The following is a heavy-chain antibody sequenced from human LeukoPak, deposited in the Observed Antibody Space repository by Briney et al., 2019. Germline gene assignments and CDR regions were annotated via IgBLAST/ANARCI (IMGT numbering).Heavy chain of an antibody. CDR2: ISSSSSYI. Sequence: PRGSLRLSCAASGFTFSSYEMNWVRQAPGKGLEWVSSISSSSSYIYYADSVKGRFTISRDNAKNSLYLQMNSLRAEDTAVYYCARRIWSSYYFDYWGQGTLVTVSS. V-gene: IGHV3-21*01. CDR3: ARRIWSSYYFDY. D-gene: IGHD2-21*01. CDR1: GFTFSSYE. J-gene: IGHJ4*02.